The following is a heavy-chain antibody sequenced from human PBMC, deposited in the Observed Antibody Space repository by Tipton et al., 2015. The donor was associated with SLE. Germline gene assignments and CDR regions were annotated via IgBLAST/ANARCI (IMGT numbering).Heavy chain of an antibody. CDR2: IRATGDST. Sequence: SLRLSCAGSGFTFSSYWMHWVLQASGKGVEWGSSIRATGDSTYYADTVNGRFTISRDNSTNNLYLQMNSLRADDTAVYYCAKAYYSVDCHGGYFDYWGQGTLVTVSS. CDR1: GFTFSSYW. V-gene: IGHV3-23*01. CDR3: AKAYYSVDCHGGYFDY. J-gene: IGHJ4*02. D-gene: IGHD2-21*02.